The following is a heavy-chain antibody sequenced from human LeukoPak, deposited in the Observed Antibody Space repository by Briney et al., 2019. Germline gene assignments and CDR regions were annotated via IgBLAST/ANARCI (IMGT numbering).Heavy chain of an antibody. Sequence: GGSLRLSCAASGFTFSSYAMHWVRQAPGKGLEWVAVISYDGSNKYYADSVKGQFTISRDNSKNTLYLQMNSLRAEDTAVYYCARDRGGDGNWYFDLWGRGTLVTVSS. V-gene: IGHV3-30*04. CDR3: ARDRGGDGNWYFDL. CDR1: GFTFSSYA. J-gene: IGHJ2*01. D-gene: IGHD3-16*01. CDR2: ISYDGSNK.